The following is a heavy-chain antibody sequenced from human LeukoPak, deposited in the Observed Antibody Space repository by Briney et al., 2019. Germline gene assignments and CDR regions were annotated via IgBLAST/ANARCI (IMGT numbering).Heavy chain of an antibody. V-gene: IGHV3-11*01. CDR2: ISSSGSTI. Sequence: GGSLRLSCAASGFTFSDYYMSWIRQAPGNGLYWVSYISSSGSTIYYADSVKGRFTISRDNAKNSLYLQMNSLRAEDTAVYYCARHAPIQLWLRSDWFDPWGQGTLVTVSS. D-gene: IGHD5-18*01. CDR3: ARHAPIQLWLRSDWFDP. J-gene: IGHJ5*02. CDR1: GFTFSDYY.